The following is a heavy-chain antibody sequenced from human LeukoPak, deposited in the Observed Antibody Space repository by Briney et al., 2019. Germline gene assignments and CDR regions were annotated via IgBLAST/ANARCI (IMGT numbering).Heavy chain of an antibody. V-gene: IGHV1-2*04. CDR3: ARSGAAGPDPAPSDAFDI. Sequence: ASVKVSCKASGYTFTGYYMHWVRQAPGQGLEWMGWINPNSGGTNYAQKFQGWVTMTRDTSISTAYMELSRLRSDDTAVYYCARSGAAGPDPAPSDAFDIWSQGTMVTVSS. CDR2: INPNSGGT. CDR1: GYTFTGYY. J-gene: IGHJ3*02. D-gene: IGHD6-13*01.